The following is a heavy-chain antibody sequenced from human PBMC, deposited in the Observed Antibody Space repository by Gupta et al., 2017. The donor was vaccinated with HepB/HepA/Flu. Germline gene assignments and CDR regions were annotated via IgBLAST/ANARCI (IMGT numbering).Heavy chain of an antibody. J-gene: IGHJ4*02. D-gene: IGHD3-22*01. CDR1: GFTVSSNY. V-gene: IGHV3-53*01. CDR3: ARDKGYNGYYLYDY. Sequence: EVQSVESGGGLIQPGGSLRLSCAASGFTVSSNYMSWVRQAPGKGLEWISVIYSGGTTRYADSVKDRFTISRDNSKNTLYLQMNSLRAEDTAVYYCARDKGYNGYYLYDYWGQGTLVTVSS. CDR2: IYSGGTT.